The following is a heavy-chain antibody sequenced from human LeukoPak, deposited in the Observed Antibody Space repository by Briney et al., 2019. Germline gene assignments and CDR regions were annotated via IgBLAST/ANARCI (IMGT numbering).Heavy chain of an antibody. D-gene: IGHD6-13*01. CDR1: GGSISSYY. Sequence: SETLSLTCTVSGGSISSYYWSWIRQPPGKGLEWIGYIYYSGSTNYNPSLKSRVTISVDTSKNQFSLKLSSVTAADTAVYYCARERRDSSSRYGGYFDYWGQGTLVTVSS. CDR2: IYYSGST. CDR3: ARERRDSSSRYGGYFDY. J-gene: IGHJ4*02. V-gene: IGHV4-59*01.